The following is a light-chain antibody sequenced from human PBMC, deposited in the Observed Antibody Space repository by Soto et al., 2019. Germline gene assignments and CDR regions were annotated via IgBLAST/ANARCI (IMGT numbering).Light chain of an antibody. J-gene: IGKJ1*01. Sequence: DIHMTQSPSTLSASVGDRVTITCRASQSISVWLAWYQQKPGKAPNLLIYKTSSLETGVPSRFSGSGSGTEFTLTISSLQRDDFATYYCQLYNDYSWTFGQGTKVEIK. CDR1: QSISVW. CDR2: KTS. V-gene: IGKV1-5*03. CDR3: QLYNDYSWT.